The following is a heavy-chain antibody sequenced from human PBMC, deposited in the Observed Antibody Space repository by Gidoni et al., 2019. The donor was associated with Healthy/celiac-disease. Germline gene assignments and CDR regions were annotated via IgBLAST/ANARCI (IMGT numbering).Heavy chain of an antibody. J-gene: IGHJ4*02. Sequence: QVPLVQSGAEVQKPGSSVKFSCKASGGPFSSYAISWVRQAPGQGLEWMGRIIPTLGIANYAQKCQGRVTITADKSTSTADMELSSLRSEDTAVYYWAREAYGSGSYYQLPYIDYWGQGTLVTVSS. V-gene: IGHV1-69*04. D-gene: IGHD3-10*01. CDR3: AREAYGSGSYYQLPYIDY. CDR2: IIPTLGIA. CDR1: GGPFSSYA.